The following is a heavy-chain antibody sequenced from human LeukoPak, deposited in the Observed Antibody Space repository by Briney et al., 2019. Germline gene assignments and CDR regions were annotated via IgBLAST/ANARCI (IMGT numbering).Heavy chain of an antibody. J-gene: IGHJ4*02. CDR2: IYHSGRS. D-gene: IGHD2-8*02. V-gene: IGHV4-31*03. CDR1: GDSLSNGVKY. Sequence: PSETLSLTCTVSGDSLSNGVKYWSWIRQHPGRGLEWIGYIYHSGRSYYNPSLKSRITMSVDTSKNQFSLNLSSVTAADTAVYYCARDQVECTGGTCQSRVGFDFWGQGTLVTVSS. CDR3: ARDQVECTGGTCQSRVGFDF.